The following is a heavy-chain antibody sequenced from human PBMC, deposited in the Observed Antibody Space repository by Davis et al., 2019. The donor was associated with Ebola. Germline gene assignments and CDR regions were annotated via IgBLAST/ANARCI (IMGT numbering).Heavy chain of an antibody. Sequence: ASVKVSCKAAGGTLRTHGISWVRQAPGQGLEWMGIINPSGGSTSYAQKFQGRVTMTRDTSTSTVYMELSSLRSEDTAVYYCARDGQLAQPFDYWGQGTLVTVSS. V-gene: IGHV1-46*01. CDR3: ARDGQLAQPFDY. J-gene: IGHJ4*02. CDR2: INPSGGST. CDR1: GGTLRTHG. D-gene: IGHD6-6*01.